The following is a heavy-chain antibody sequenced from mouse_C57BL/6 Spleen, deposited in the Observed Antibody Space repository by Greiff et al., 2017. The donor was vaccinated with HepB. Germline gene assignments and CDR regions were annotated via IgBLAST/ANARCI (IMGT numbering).Heavy chain of an antibody. Sequence: QVQLKQSGTELVKPGASVKLSCKASGYTFTSYWMHWVKQRPGQGLEWIGNINPSNGGTNYNEKFKSKATLTVDKSSSTAYMQLSSLTSEDSAVYYCAREGYGSSYLYFDVWGTGTTVTVSS. D-gene: IGHD1-1*01. CDR2: INPSNGGT. J-gene: IGHJ1*03. CDR3: AREGYGSSYLYFDV. V-gene: IGHV1-53*01. CDR1: GYTFTSYW.